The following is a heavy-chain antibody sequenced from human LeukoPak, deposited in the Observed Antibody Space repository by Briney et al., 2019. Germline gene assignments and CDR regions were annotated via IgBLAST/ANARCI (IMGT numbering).Heavy chain of an antibody. CDR1: GFTFSSYS. Sequence: PGGSLRLSCAASGFTFSSYSMTWVRQAPGKGLEWVANINQDGSEKYYVDSVKGRFTISRDNAKNSLYLQMNSLRAEDTAVYYCARDRIGGNLYFDYWGQGTLVTVSS. CDR2: INQDGSEK. CDR3: ARDRIGGNLYFDY. J-gene: IGHJ4*02. V-gene: IGHV3-7*01. D-gene: IGHD4-23*01.